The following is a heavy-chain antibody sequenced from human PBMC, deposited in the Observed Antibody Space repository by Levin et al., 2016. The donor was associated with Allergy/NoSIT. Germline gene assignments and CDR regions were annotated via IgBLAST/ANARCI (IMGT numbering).Heavy chain of an antibody. J-gene: IGHJ4*02. CDR2: INAGNGNT. Sequence: ASVKVSCKASGYTFTSYAMHWVRQAPGQRLEWMGWINAGNGNTKYSQKFQDRVTISRDTSASTAYMELSSLRSEDTAVYYCAGPYEYCSGNSCHGADYWGQGTLVTVSS. CDR1: GYTFTSYA. V-gene: IGHV1-3*01. CDR3: AGPYEYCSGNSCHGADY. D-gene: IGHD2-2*01.